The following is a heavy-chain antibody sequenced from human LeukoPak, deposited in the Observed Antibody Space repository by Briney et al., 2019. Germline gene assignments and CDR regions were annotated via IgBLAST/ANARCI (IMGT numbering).Heavy chain of an antibody. J-gene: IGHJ4*02. CDR3: AKGGGSSWCVFDY. CDR2: INGGGTDT. Sequence: GGSLRLSCAASGFTFSSYAMAWVRQAPGKGLDWLSAINGGGTDTYNADSVKGRFTISRDNSKNTLYLQMNSLRVEDTAVYYCAKGGGSSWCVFDYWGQGTLVTVSS. CDR1: GFTFSSYA. D-gene: IGHD6-13*01. V-gene: IGHV3-23*01.